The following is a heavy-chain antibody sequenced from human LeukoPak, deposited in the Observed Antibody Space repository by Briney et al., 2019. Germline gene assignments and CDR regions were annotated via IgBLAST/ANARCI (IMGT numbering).Heavy chain of an antibody. CDR2: IYYSGST. CDR1: GGSISSGDYH. CDR3: AREVTTVTTLDY. V-gene: IGHV4-30-4*01. Sequence: PSGTLSLTCTVSGGSISSGDYHWSWIRQPPGKGLEWIGYIYYSGSTNYNPSLKSRVNISVHTSKNQFSLKLSSVTAADTAVYNCAREVTTVTTLDYWGQGTLVTVSS. D-gene: IGHD4-17*01. J-gene: IGHJ4*02.